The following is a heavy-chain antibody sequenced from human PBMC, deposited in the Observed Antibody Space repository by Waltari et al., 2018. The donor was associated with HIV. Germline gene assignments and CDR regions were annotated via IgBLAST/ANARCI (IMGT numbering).Heavy chain of an antibody. V-gene: IGHV4-61*02. D-gene: IGHD5-18*01. Sequence: RLQESGPGLVKPSQTLSLTCTVSYESLPGGDFYWTWIRQPAGGGLEWIGRVSPTVNIFVAAKTDKAPSLACRVTRSLDTRGNNFSLDLKAVSTADTATYYCARGNGYTTGWLDAWGPGILVTVSS. CDR2: VNIFVAAKT. CDR3: ARGNGYTTGWLDA. J-gene: IGHJ5*02. CDR1: YESLPGGDFY.